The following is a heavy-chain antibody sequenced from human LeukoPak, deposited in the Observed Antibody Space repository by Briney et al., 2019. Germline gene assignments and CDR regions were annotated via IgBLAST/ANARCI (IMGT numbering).Heavy chain of an antibody. D-gene: IGHD3-10*01. CDR1: DYSISSGYY. CDR3: ARHYYYGKYYFDY. V-gene: IGHV4-38-2*01. J-gene: IGHJ4*02. Sequence: SETLSLTCAVSDYSISSGYYWGWIRQPPGKGLEWIGSIYHTGNTFCNPSLKSRVPMSVDTSKNQFSLKLTSVTAADTAVYYCARHYYYGKYYFDYWGQGTLVTVSS. CDR2: IYHTGNT.